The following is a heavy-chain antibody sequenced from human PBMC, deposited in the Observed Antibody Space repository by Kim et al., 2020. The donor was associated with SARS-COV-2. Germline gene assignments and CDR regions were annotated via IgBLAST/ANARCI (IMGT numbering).Heavy chain of an antibody. D-gene: IGHD3-22*01. CDR3: AKAAYDSSYFFDY. V-gene: IGHV3-9*01. CDR1: GFTFDDYA. CDR2: ISWNSGSI. Sequence: SLRLSCVASGFTFDDYAMHWVRQAPGKGLEWVSGISWNSGSIGYADSVKGRFTISRDNAKNSLYLQMNSLRAEDTALYYYAKAAYDSSYFFDYWGQGT. J-gene: IGHJ4*02.